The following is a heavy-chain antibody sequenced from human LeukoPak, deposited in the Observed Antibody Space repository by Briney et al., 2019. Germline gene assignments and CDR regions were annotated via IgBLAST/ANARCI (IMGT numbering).Heavy chain of an antibody. Sequence: SETLSLTWNVSGDSITSYYWSWIRQPPGKGLEWIGHIYYSGSTNYNPSLKSRVTISVDTSKNQFSLKMSSVTAADTAVYYCARSRDGYNQNTPLYYWGQGILVTVSS. J-gene: IGHJ4*02. CDR2: IYYSGST. D-gene: IGHD5-24*01. V-gene: IGHV4-59*01. CDR1: GDSITSYY. CDR3: ARSRDGYNQNTPLYY.